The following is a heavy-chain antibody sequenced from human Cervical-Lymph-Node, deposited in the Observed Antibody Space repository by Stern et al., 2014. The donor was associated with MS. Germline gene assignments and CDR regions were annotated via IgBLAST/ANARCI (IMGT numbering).Heavy chain of an antibody. V-gene: IGHV3-13*01. CDR1: GFTFSSYD. J-gene: IGHJ6*02. D-gene: IGHD1-14*01. CDR3: ARNRHGYYYYGMDV. CDR2: IGTAGDT. Sequence: EVQLVESGGGLVQPGGSLRLSCAASGFTFSSYDMHWVRQATGKGLEWVSTIGTAGDTYYPGSVKGRFTISRENAKNSLYLTMNTLRAGAPAVYYCARNRHGYYYYGMDVWGQGTTVTVSS.